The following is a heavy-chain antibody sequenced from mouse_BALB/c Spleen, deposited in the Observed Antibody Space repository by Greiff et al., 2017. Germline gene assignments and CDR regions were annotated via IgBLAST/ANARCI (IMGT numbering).Heavy chain of an antibody. CDR3: ARFGYYAMDY. V-gene: IGHV14-3*02. CDR1: GFNINDTS. J-gene: IGHJ4*01. Sequence: EVQLQQSGAELVKPGASVKLSCTASGFNINDTSMHWVKQRPEQGLEWIGRIDPANGNTKYDPKFQGKATITADTSSNTACLQRSSLTSEDTSVYYCARFGYYAMDYWGQGTSVTVSA. CDR2: IDPANGNT.